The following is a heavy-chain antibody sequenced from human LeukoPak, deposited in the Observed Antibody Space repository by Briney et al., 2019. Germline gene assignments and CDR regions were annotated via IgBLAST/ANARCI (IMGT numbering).Heavy chain of an antibody. CDR1: GFTFSSYG. CDR3: AKAIRGYSYGGYDY. CDR2: IRYDGSNK. D-gene: IGHD5-18*01. Sequence: PGGSLRLSCAASGFTFSSYGMHWVRLAPGKGLEWVAFIRYDGSNKYYADSVKGRFTISRDNSKNTLYLQMNSLRAEDTAVYYCAKAIRGYSYGGYDYWGQGTLVTVSS. V-gene: IGHV3-30*02. J-gene: IGHJ4*02.